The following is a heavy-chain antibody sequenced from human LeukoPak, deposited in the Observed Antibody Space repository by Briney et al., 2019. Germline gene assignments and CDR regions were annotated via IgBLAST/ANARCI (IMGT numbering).Heavy chain of an antibody. CDR1: GGSITTTNY. CDR3: SRESGSFCPFGH. J-gene: IGHJ4*02. Sequence: PSETLSLTCGVSGGSITTTNYWSWVRQPPGGGLEWIGEISLAGRTRYNPSLKSRVNISIDESKNHLYLNLASVTAADTAVYYCSRESGSFCPFGHWGQGTLVAVTS. V-gene: IGHV4-4*02. D-gene: IGHD1-26*01. CDR2: ISLAGRT.